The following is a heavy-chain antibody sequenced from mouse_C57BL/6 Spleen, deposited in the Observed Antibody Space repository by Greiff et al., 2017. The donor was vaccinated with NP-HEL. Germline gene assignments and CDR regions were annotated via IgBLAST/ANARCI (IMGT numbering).Heavy chain of an antibody. CDR2: IDPSDSYT. CDR1: GYTFTSYW. D-gene: IGHD3-2*02. J-gene: IGHJ2*01. Sequence: VQLQQPGAELVRPGTSVKLSCKASGYTFTSYWMHWVKQRPGQGLEWIGVIDPSDSYTNYNQKFKGKATLTVDTSSSTAYMQLSSLTSEDSAVYYCARSGAQATDYWGQGTTLTVSS. V-gene: IGHV1-59*01. CDR3: ARSGAQATDY.